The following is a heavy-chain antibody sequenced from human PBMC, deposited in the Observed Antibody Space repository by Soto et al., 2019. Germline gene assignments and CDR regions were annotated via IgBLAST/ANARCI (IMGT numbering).Heavy chain of an antibody. D-gene: IGHD1-26*01. CDR3: ARRQWELLPFDY. V-gene: IGHV4-34*01. CDR1: GGSFSGYY. Sequence: QVQLQQWGAGLLKPSETLSLTCAVYGGSFSGYYWSWIRQPPGKGLEWIGEINHSGSTNYNPSLKSRVTISGDTSKTQFSLELSSVTAADTAVYYCARRQWELLPFDYWGQGPLVTVSS. J-gene: IGHJ4*02. CDR2: INHSGST.